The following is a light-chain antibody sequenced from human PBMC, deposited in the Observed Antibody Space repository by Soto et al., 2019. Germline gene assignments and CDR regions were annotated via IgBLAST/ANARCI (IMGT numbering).Light chain of an antibody. J-gene: IGKJ1*01. Sequence: DIVMTQTPLSMPVTPGEPAYISCRSSQSLSCCADGNTYLDWYVQKPGQSPKLLIYTLSSRASGVPDRFSGSGSRTEFTLTIRSLKSEDFAVYYCHQYNFWPTFGQGTKVDI. CDR2: TLS. CDR3: HQYNFWPT. V-gene: IGKV2-40*01. CDR1: QSLSCCADGNTY.